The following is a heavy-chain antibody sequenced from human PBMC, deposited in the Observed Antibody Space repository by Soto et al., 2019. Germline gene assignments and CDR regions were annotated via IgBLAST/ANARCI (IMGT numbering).Heavy chain of an antibody. J-gene: IGHJ4*02. Sequence: QLRLQQSGPGLVRPSETLSLTCSVSAGSISSDSYYWGWIRQPPGKGLEWIASTYYSGDTYYNPSLRSRVSISVDTSKNQFSLNLSSVTAADTATNFCASHRIVVMVAPSPSAFDCWGQGTLVTFSS. CDR3: ASHRIVVMVAPSPSAFDC. D-gene: IGHD2-15*01. CDR2: TYYSGDT. V-gene: IGHV4-39*01. CDR1: AGSISSDSYY.